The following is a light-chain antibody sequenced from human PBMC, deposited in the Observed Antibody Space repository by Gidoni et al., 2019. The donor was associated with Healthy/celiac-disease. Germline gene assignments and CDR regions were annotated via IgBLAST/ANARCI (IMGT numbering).Light chain of an antibody. CDR3: QHYYSTPT. CDR1: QSFLYSTNNNNY. V-gene: IGKV4-1*01. CDR2: CAS. Sequence: DIVMTQSQDPLAVSLGESATINCKSSQSFLYSTNNNNYLAWYQQKPGQPPKLLIYCASTRDSGVPDLFSGSWSGTYFTLTISILHAEDVAVYYCQHYYSTPTFGQGTRLEIK. J-gene: IGKJ5*01.